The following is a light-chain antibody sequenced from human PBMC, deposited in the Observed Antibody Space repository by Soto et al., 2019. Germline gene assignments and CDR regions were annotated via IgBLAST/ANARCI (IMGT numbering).Light chain of an antibody. CDR3: HKYGPSPLT. CDR2: TAS. J-gene: IGKJ4*01. V-gene: IGKV3-20*01. Sequence: IVLTQSPGTLSLSPGERATLSCRVSQSVASSFIAWFQQKPGQPPRLXIYTASSRAPGIPDSFTASGSGTDFTLTISRLEPEDFAVYYCHKYGPSPLTFGGGTNVDIK. CDR1: QSVASSF.